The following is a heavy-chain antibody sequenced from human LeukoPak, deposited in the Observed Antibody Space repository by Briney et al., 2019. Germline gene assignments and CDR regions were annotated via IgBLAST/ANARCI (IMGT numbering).Heavy chain of an antibody. Sequence: ASVKVSCKASGYTFTGYYMHWVRQAPGQGLEWMGWINPNSGGTNYAQKFQGRVTMTRDTSISTAYMELSRLRSDDTAGYYCASPGYYYDSSGSLDYWGQGTLVTVSS. CDR2: INPNSGGT. CDR3: ASPGYYYDSSGSLDY. D-gene: IGHD3-22*01. V-gene: IGHV1-2*02. CDR1: GYTFTGYY. J-gene: IGHJ4*02.